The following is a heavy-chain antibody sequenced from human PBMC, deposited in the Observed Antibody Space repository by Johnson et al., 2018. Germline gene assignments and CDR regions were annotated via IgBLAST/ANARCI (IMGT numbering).Heavy chain of an antibody. CDR2: ISSDGSNK. D-gene: IGHD6-19*01. J-gene: IGHJ6*02. CDR3: AKDPLWEAVAGQYYHYYGMDV. V-gene: IGHV3-30*18. Sequence: QVELGESGGGLVQPGGSLRLSCAASGFTFDAYGMNWVRQAPGQGLAWVAVISSDGSNKYYADSVKGRFTISRDNSKNTLYLQMNSLRAEDTAVYYCAKDPLWEAVAGQYYHYYGMDVWGQGTTVTVSS. CDR1: GFTFDAYG.